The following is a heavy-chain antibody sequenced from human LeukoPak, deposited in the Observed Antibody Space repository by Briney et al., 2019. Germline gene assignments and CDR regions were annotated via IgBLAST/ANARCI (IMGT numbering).Heavy chain of an antibody. CDR1: GFTFSSYA. CDR2: ISGSGGST. Sequence: PGGSLRLSCAASGFTFSSYAISWVRQAPGKGLEWVSAISGSGGSTYYADSVKGRFTISRDNPKNTLYLQMNSLRAEDTAAYYCAKSRRWLVPDDYWGQGTLVTVSS. D-gene: IGHD6-19*01. CDR3: AKSRRWLVPDDY. J-gene: IGHJ4*02. V-gene: IGHV3-23*01.